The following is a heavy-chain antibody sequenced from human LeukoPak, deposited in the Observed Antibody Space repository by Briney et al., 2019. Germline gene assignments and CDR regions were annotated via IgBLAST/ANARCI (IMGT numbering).Heavy chain of an antibody. V-gene: IGHV1-18*01. J-gene: IGHJ4*02. CDR3: ARVPYCSSTSCYRGSDY. CDR2: ISAYNGNT. Sequence: ASVTVSGKASVYTFTSYVIIWVRQAPGQGLEWMGLISAYNGNTNYAQKLQGRVTMTTDTSTSTAYMELRSLRSDDTAVYYCARVPYCSSTSCYRGSDYWGQGTLVTVSS. D-gene: IGHD2-2*01. CDR1: VYTFTSYV.